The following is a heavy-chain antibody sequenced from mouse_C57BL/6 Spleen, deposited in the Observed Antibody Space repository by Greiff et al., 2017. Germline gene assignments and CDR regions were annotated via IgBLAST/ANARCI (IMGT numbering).Heavy chain of an antibody. D-gene: IGHD4-1*02. V-gene: IGHV1-50*01. CDR3: SQLFDY. Sequence: VQLQQPGAELVKPGASVKLSCKASGYTFTSYWMQWVKQRPGQGLEWIGEIDPSDSYTNYNQKFKGKATLTVDTSSSTAYMQLSSLTSEDSAVYYCSQLFDYWGQGTTLTVSS. J-gene: IGHJ2*01. CDR1: GYTFTSYW. CDR2: IDPSDSYT.